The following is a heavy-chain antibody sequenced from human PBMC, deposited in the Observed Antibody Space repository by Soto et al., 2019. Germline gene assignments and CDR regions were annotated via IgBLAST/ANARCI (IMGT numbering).Heavy chain of an antibody. Sequence: QVQLVQSGAEVKKPGASVKVSCKASGYTFTSYDINWVRQATGQGLEWMGWMNPNSGNTGYVQKFQGRATMTRNTSVSTAYMELSTLRAEDTAVYYCARELTMIVDNWGQGTLVTVSS. D-gene: IGHD3-22*01. CDR1: GYTFTSYD. V-gene: IGHV1-8*01. CDR2: MNPNSGNT. CDR3: ARELTMIVDN. J-gene: IGHJ4*02.